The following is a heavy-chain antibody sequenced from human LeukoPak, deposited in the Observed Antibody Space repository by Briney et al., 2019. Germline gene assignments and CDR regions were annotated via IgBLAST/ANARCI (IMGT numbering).Heavy chain of an antibody. Sequence: PGGSLRLSCAASGFTFSNAWMSWVRQAPGKGLEWVSSISSSSSYIYYADSVKGRFTISRDNSKNTLYLQMNSLRAEDTAVYYCARWDGVKGPIVVVPAAIGRASTGPTNAFDIWGQGTMVTVSS. CDR3: ARWDGVKGPIVVVPAAIGRASTGPTNAFDI. V-gene: IGHV3-21*04. CDR1: GFTFSNAW. D-gene: IGHD2-2*01. J-gene: IGHJ3*02. CDR2: ISSSSSYI.